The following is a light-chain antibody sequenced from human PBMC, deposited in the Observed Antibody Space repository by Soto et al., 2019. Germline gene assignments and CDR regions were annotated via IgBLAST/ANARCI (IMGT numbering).Light chain of an antibody. CDR2: EVT. CDR3: TSFRVNHPYV. J-gene: IGLJ1*01. Sequence: QSALTQPASVSGSPRQTITISCTGTSSDIGGYNAVSWYQHHPGKAPKLIIYEVTHRPAGISDSFSASKSGTTASLPIFGLQAEVEAAYYGTSFRVNHPYVCRSAT. CDR1: SSDIGGYNA. V-gene: IGLV2-14*01.